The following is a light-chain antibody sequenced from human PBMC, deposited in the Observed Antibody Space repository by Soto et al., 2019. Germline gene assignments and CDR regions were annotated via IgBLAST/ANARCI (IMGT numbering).Light chain of an antibody. CDR3: SSYTSSSTLV. CDR2: DVS. J-gene: IGLJ1*01. V-gene: IGLV2-14*01. CDR1: SSDVGGYNF. Sequence: QSALTQPASVSGSPGQSITISCTGTSSDVGGYNFVSWYQQHPGKAPKLMSYDVSNRPSGLSNRFSGSKSGNTASLTISGLQAEDEADYYCSSYTSSSTLVFGTGTKLTVI.